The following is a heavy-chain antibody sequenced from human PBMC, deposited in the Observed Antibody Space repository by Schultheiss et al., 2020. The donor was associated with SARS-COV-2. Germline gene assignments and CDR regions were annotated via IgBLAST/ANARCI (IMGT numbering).Heavy chain of an antibody. V-gene: IGHV4-4*02. D-gene: IGHD2-15*01. J-gene: IGHJ6*03. CDR1: GGSISSSNW. CDR3: ARVVVVAATHYYYYYMDV. Sequence: SETLSLTCAVSGGSISSSNWWSWVRQPPGKGLEWIGEIYHSGSTNYNPSLKSRVTISVDKSKNQFSLKLSSVTAADTAVYYCARVVVVAATHYYYYYMDVWGKGTTVTVSS. CDR2: IYHSGST.